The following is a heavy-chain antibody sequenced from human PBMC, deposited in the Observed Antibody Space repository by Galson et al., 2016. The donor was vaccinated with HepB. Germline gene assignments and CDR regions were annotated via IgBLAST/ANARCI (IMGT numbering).Heavy chain of an antibody. CDR1: GFTFSSYT. D-gene: IGHD2-15*01. CDR3: ATQYCSGGSCYSAAPGYWYFDL. CDR2: ISSSSSSI. V-gene: IGHV3-48*02. Sequence: SLRLSCAASGFTFSSYTMNWVRQAPGKGLEWVSYISSSSSSIYYADSVKGRFTISRDNAKNSLYLQMNSLRDEDTAVCYCATQYCSGGSCYSAAPGYWYFDLWGRGTLVTVSS. J-gene: IGHJ2*01.